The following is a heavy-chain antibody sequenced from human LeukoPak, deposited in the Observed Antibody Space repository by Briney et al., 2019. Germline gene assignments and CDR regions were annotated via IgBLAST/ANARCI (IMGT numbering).Heavy chain of an antibody. Sequence: PGGSLRLSCAASGFTFSSYAMSWVRQAPGKGLEWVSAISGCGGSTYYADSVKGRFTISRDNSKNTLYLQMNSLRAEDTAVYYCAKAEVPAAGSLPDYWGQGTLVTVSS. J-gene: IGHJ4*02. CDR1: GFTFSSYA. V-gene: IGHV3-23*01. D-gene: IGHD2-2*01. CDR2: ISGCGGST. CDR3: AKAEVPAAGSLPDY.